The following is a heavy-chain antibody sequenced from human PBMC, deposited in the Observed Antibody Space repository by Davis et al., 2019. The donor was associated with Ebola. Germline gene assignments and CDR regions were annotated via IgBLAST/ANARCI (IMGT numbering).Heavy chain of an antibody. D-gene: IGHD6-19*01. CDR3: ARYLAVAGKYFDY. CDR1: GFTFSSFW. V-gene: IGHV3-7*01. J-gene: IGHJ4*02. CDR2: IKQDGSDK. Sequence: PGGSLRLSCAASGFTFSSFWMSWVRQAPGKGLEWVANIKQDGSDKYYMDSVKGRFTVSRDNAKNSLYLQMNSLRVEDTAVYYCARYLAVAGKYFDYWGQGTLVTVSS.